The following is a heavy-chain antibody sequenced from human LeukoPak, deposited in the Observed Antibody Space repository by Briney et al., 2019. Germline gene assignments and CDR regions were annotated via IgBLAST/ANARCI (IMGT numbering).Heavy chain of an antibody. CDR2: INPNSGGT. D-gene: IGHD3-22*01. CDR1: GYTFTGYY. V-gene: IGHV1-2*02. Sequence: RASVKVSCKASGYTFTGYYMHWVRQAPGQGLEWMGWINPNSGGTNYAQKFQGRVTMTRDTSISTAYMELSRLRSDDTAVYYCARVKKAYYYDSSGFNWFDPWGQGTLVTVSS. CDR3: ARVKKAYYYDSSGFNWFDP. J-gene: IGHJ5*02.